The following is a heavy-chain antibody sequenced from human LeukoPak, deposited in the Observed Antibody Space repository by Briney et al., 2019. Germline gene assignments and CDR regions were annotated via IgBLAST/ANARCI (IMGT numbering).Heavy chain of an antibody. V-gene: IGHV1-69*02. CDR1: GGTFSSYT. Sequence: SVKVSCKASGGTFSSYTISWVRQAPGQGLEWMGRIIPILGIANYAQKFQGRVTITADKSTSTAYMELSSLRSEDAAVYYCARTIPYYYYYMDVWGKGTTVTVSS. CDR2: IIPILGIA. D-gene: IGHD3-3*01. CDR3: ARTIPYYYYYMDV. J-gene: IGHJ6*03.